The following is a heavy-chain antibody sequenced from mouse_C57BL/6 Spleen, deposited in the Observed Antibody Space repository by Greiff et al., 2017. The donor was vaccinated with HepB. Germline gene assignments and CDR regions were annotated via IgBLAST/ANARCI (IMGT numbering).Heavy chain of an antibody. CDR2: ISYDGSN. CDR3: ALIYYDYENYFDY. J-gene: IGHJ2*01. Sequence: EVQLLESGPGLVKPSQSLSLTCSVTGYSITSGYYWNWIRQFPGNKLEWMGYISYDGSNNYNPSLKNRISITRDTSKNQFFLKLNSVTTEDTATYYCALIYYDYENYFDYWGQGTTLTVSS. D-gene: IGHD2-4*01. CDR1: GYSITSGYY. V-gene: IGHV3-6*01.